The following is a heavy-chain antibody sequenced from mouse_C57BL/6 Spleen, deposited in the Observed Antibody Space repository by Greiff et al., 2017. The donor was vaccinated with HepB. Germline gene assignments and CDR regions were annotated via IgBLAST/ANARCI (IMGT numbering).Heavy chain of an antibody. Sequence: VQLKQSGAELVRPGASVKLSCTASGFNIKDDYMHWVKQRPEQGLEWIGWIDPENGDTEYASKFQGKATITADTSSNTAYLQLSSLTSEDTAVYYCTIDTTVASYWGQGTLVTVSA. V-gene: IGHV14-4*01. CDR2: IDPENGDT. CDR3: TIDTTVASY. D-gene: IGHD1-1*01. CDR1: GFNIKDDY. J-gene: IGHJ3*01.